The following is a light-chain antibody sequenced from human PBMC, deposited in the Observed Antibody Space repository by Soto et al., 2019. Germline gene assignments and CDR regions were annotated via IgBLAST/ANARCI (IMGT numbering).Light chain of an antibody. CDR1: QSVSSY. Sequence: EIVLTXSPATLSLSPGERATLSCRASQSVSSYLAWYQQKPGQAPRLLIYDASNRATGIPARFSGSGSGTDFTLTISTLEPEDFAVYYCQQRSNWLTFGGGTKVEIK. CDR3: QQRSNWLT. CDR2: DAS. J-gene: IGKJ4*01. V-gene: IGKV3-11*01.